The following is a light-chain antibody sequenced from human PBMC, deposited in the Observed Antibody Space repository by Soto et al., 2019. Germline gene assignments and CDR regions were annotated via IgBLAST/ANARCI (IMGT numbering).Light chain of an antibody. CDR2: DVS. J-gene: IGLJ1*01. Sequence: QYALTQPASVSGSPGQSITISCTGTSSDVGGYNYVSWYQHHPGKAPKLMIYDVSSRPSGVSNRFSGSKSGNTASLTISGLQAEDEADYYCSSYTSSSTLYVFGTGTKLTVL. CDR1: SSDVGGYNY. V-gene: IGLV2-14*03. CDR3: SSYTSSSTLYV.